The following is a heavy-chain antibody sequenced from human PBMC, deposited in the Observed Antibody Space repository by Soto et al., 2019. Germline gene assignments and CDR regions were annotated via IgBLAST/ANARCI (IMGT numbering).Heavy chain of an antibody. Sequence: QLQLQESGPGLVKSSETLSLTCTVSGGSISSSSYYWGWIRQPPGKGLEWIGSIYDSGSTYYNPSLKSRVTISVDTSKKQFSLKVSSVTAADTAVYYCARHGGYCSGGSCPPGYWGQGTLVTVSS. J-gene: IGHJ4*02. CDR1: GGSISSSSYY. D-gene: IGHD2-15*01. CDR2: IYDSGST. V-gene: IGHV4-39*01. CDR3: ARHGGYCSGGSCPPGY.